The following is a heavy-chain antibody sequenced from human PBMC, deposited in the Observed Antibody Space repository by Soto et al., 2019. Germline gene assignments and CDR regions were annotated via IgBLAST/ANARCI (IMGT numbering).Heavy chain of an antibody. D-gene: IGHD5-18*01. J-gene: IGHJ4*02. Sequence: QVQLQESGPGLVKPSQTLSLTCTVSGGSISSGGYYWSCIRQHPGKGLEWIGYIYYSGSTYYNPSLKSRVTISVDTSKNQFSVKLSSVTAADTAVYYCARVGYSYGSVCDYWGQGTLVTVSS. CDR3: ARVGYSYGSVCDY. CDR1: GGSISSGGYY. CDR2: IYYSGST. V-gene: IGHV4-31*03.